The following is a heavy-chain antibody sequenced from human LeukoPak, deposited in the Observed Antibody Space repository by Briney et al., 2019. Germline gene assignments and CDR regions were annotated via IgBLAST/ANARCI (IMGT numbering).Heavy chain of an antibody. J-gene: IGHJ4*02. CDR2: ISSSSSYI. CDR3: ARDLRLDY. V-gene: IGHV3-21*01. CDR1: GFTFSSYS. Sequence: PGGSLRLSCAASGFTFSSYSMNWVRRAPGKGLEWVSSISSSSSYIYHADSVKGRFTISRDNAKNSLYLQMNSLRAEDTAVYYCARDLRLDYWGQGTLVTVSS.